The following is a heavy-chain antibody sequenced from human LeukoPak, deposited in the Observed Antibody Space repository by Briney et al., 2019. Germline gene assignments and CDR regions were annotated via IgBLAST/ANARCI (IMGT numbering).Heavy chain of an antibody. CDR3: ARGDYYYYYMDV. D-gene: IGHD2-21*01. CDR1: GGSISSGSYY. Sequence: SETLSLTCNVSGGSISSGSYYWSWIRQPAGKGLEWIGRIYTSGSTNYNPSLESRVTTSVDTSKNHFSLKLTSVTAADTAVYFCARGDYYYYYMDVWGKGTTVTVSS. CDR2: IYTSGST. J-gene: IGHJ6*03. V-gene: IGHV4-61*02.